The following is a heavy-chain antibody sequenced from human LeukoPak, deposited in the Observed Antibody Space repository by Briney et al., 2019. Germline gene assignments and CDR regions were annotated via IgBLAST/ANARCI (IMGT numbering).Heavy chain of an antibody. CDR3: ASARGGYDFWSGYSDY. CDR2: INPKNGGT. CDR1: GYSFTDYY. Sequence: ASMKVSCKASGYSFTDYYIHWFRQAPGQGLEWMGWINPKNGGTIYAQKFQGRVTMTRDTSISSAYMELSTLNSDDTAVYHCASARGGYDFWSGYSDYWGQGTLVTVSS. D-gene: IGHD3-3*01. V-gene: IGHV1-2*02. J-gene: IGHJ4*02.